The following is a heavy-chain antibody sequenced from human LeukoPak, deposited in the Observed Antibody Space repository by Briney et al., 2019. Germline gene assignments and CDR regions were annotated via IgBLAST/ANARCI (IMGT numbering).Heavy chain of an antibody. D-gene: IGHD3-22*01. CDR1: GGSISSYW. CDR2: ISHSGSI. V-gene: IGHV4-59*08. CDR3: ARFTRYDGGGYYLDY. J-gene: IGHJ4*02. Sequence: SETLSLTCTLSGGSISSYWWSWARQPPGKGLELIGQISHSGSITYNASLQSQVTISVDTSKNKFYLNLNSMTAADTALHYCARFTRYDGGGYYLDYWGQGTLVTVSS.